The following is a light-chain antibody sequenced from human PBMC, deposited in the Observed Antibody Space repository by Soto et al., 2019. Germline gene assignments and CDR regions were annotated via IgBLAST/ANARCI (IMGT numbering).Light chain of an antibody. Sequence: DIQMTQSPSSLSASVGDTITITCRASQTISRNLNWYQQKPGKAPKLLIRAASNLHSGVPSRFSGSGSGTDFTLTISSLQPEDSATYYCQQTYSTPVTFGGGTKVEIK. CDR2: AAS. J-gene: IGKJ4*01. CDR3: QQTYSTPVT. V-gene: IGKV1-39*01. CDR1: QTISRN.